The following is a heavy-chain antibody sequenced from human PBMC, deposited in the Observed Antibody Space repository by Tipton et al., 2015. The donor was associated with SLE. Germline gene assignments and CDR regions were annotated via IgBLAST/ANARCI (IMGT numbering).Heavy chain of an antibody. CDR1: GGSISSYY. CDR3: AREPLEVREWFDL. V-gene: IGHV4-59*12. Sequence: TLSLTCTVSGGSISSYYWSWIRQPPGKGLEWIGYIYFPGRTNFNPSLKSRVSMSLDTYKNQFSLKLSSVTAADTAVYYCAREPLEVREWFDLWGRGTLVTVSS. D-gene: IGHD3-3*01. CDR2: IYFPGRT. J-gene: IGHJ2*01.